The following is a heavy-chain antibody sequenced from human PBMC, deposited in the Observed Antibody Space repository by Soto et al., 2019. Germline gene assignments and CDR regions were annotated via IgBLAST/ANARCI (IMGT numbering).Heavy chain of an antibody. D-gene: IGHD2-15*01. CDR1: GYTFTDYD. CDR2: MSPNSGKT. Sequence: QVQLVQSGAEVKKPGASVRVTCKTSGYTFTDYDVSWVRQASGQGLEWMGWMSPNSGKTGYVEKFQGRVTMTANTSLSTGYMELHSLRSEDTAIYFCARGRIGAAFWGQGTLVTVSS. CDR3: ARGRIGAAF. V-gene: IGHV1-8*01. J-gene: IGHJ4*02.